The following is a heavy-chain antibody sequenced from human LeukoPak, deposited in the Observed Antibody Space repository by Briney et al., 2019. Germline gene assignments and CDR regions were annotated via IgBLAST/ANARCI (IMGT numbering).Heavy chain of an antibody. CDR2: IRSSGDDI. V-gene: IGHV3-21*05. D-gene: IGHD6-13*01. Sequence: GGSLRLSCAASGFIFRDYTMTWVRQAPGKELEWVSHIRSSGDDIRYADSVKGRFTISRDDAKNSLFLQMYSLRAEDTAVYYCARAEPRGSVWYPYWGQGTLVTVSS. J-gene: IGHJ4*02. CDR1: GFIFRDYT. CDR3: ARAEPRGSVWYPY.